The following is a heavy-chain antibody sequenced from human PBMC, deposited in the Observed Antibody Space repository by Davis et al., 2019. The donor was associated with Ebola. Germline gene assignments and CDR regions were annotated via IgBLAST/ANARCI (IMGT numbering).Heavy chain of an antibody. V-gene: IGHV4-34*01. Sequence: MPSETLSLTCAVYGGSFSGYYWSWIRQPPGKGLEWIGEINHSGSTNYNPSLKSRVTISVDTSKNQFSLKLSSVTAADTAVYYCARGKFEWFGELTNYFDYWGQGTLVTVSS. D-gene: IGHD3-10*01. CDR1: GGSFSGYY. J-gene: IGHJ4*02. CDR2: INHSGST. CDR3: ARGKFEWFGELTNYFDY.